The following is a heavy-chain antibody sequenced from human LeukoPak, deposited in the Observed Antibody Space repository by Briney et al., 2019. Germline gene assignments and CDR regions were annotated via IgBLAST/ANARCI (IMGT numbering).Heavy chain of an antibody. J-gene: IGHJ3*02. D-gene: IGHD6-19*01. V-gene: IGHV4-59*08. Sequence: SETLSLTCTVSGGSISDYYWNWIRQPPGERLEWIGYTYFSGRTNYNPSFQSRVTISVATSKTQFSLKLTSVTAADTAVYYCARRRKLQGSIAVAAGDAFDIWGQGTMVTVSS. CDR3: ARRRKLQGSIAVAAGDAFDI. CDR2: TYFSGRT. CDR1: GGSISDYY.